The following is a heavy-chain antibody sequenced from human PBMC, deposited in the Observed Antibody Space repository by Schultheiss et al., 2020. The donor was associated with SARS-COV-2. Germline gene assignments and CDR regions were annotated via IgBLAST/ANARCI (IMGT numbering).Heavy chain of an antibody. J-gene: IGHJ1*01. CDR2: IYYSGST. Sequence: SETLSLTCSVSGGSVSSGSYYWSWIRQPPGKGLEWMGYIYYSGSTNYNPSLKSRVTISVDTSKNQFSLRLSSVTAADTAVYYCARGTLYSWAEYFQHWGQGTLVTVSS. CDR1: GGSVSSGSYY. D-gene: IGHD2-21*01. CDR3: ARGTLYSWAEYFQH. V-gene: IGHV4-61*01.